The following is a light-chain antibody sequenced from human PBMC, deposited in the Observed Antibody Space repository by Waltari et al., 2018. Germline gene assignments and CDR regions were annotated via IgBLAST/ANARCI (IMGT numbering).Light chain of an antibody. V-gene: IGLV4-69*01. CDR2: LNSDGSH. CDR1: TGHSDLA. CDR3: QTWGSGTVI. J-gene: IGLJ2*01. Sequence: QPLLTQSPSASASLGASVKRTCPLNTGHSDLALACTHQQPERGTRYLMKLNSDGSHTTGDEIPDRFSGSSSGAERYLTGSSLQSEDEAAYYCQTWGSGTVIFGGGTHLTVL.